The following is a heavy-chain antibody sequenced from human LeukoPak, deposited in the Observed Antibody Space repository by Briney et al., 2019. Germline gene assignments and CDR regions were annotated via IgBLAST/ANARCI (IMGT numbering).Heavy chain of an antibody. CDR3: ARVPRIYYYYYMDV. CDR2: IYYSGST. V-gene: IGHV4-34*09. J-gene: IGHJ6*03. CDR1: GGSFSGYY. Sequence: SETLSLTCAVYGGSFSGYYWSWIRQPPGKGLEWIGYIYYSGSTYYNPSLKSRVTISVDTSKNQFSLKLSSVTAADTAVYYCARVPRIYYYYYMDVWGKGTTVTVSS.